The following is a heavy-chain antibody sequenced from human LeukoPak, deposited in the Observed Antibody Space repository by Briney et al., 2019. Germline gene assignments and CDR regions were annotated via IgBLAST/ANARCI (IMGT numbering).Heavy chain of an antibody. J-gene: IGHJ3*02. CDR3: ARGGIAVAGSCFDS. CDR2: IYYSGST. V-gene: IGHV4-59*07. CDR1: GGSFSGSY. Sequence: SSHSLSLTCAVDGGSFSGSYWSWIRQPPGKGLEWLGYIYYSGSTNYNPSLKSRVTISVNTYKNQFSLKLSALTAADTAVHYCARGGIAVAGSCFDSWLQRAIVGVS. D-gene: IGHD6-19*01.